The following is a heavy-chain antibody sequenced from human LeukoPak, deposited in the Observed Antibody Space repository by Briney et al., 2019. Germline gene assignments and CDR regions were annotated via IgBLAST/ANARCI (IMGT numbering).Heavy chain of an antibody. D-gene: IGHD3-22*01. Sequence: PGGSLRLSCAASGFTFSSYGMHWVRQAPGKGLEWVAVISYDGSNKYYADSVKGRFTISRDNSKNTLYLQMNSLRAEDTAVYYCHDLGYDSRGFDYWGQGTLVTVSS. CDR2: ISYDGSNK. CDR3: HDLGYDSRGFDY. V-gene: IGHV3-33*08. CDR1: GFTFSSYG. J-gene: IGHJ4*02.